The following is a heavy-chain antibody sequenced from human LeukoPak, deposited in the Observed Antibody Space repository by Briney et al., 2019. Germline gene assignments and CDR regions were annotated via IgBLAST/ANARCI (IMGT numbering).Heavy chain of an antibody. CDR3: ASEGNDSSGYYY. D-gene: IGHD3-22*01. CDR1: GYTFTGYY. CDR2: INPNSGGT. J-gene: IGHJ4*02. V-gene: IGHV1-2*04. Sequence: ASVKVSCKASGYTFTGYYMHWVRQAPGQGLEWMGWINPNSGGTNYAQKFQGWVTMTRDTSISTAYMELSRLISDDTAVYYCASEGNDSSGYYYWGQGTLVTVSS.